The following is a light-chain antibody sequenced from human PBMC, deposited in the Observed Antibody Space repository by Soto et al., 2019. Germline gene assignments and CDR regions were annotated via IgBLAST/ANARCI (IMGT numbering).Light chain of an antibody. CDR2: DVS. Sequence: LTQPASVSGSPGQSITISCTGTSTDVGRYSYVSWYQQHPGKAPKLMVYDVSNRPSWVSNRFSGSKSGITASLTISGLQAEDEADYYCTSYTSDSTYVFGTGTKVTVL. J-gene: IGLJ1*01. V-gene: IGLV2-14*01. CDR1: STDVGRYSY. CDR3: TSYTSDSTYV.